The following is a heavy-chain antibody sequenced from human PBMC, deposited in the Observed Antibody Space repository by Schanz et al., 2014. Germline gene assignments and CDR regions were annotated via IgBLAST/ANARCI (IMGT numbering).Heavy chain of an antibody. J-gene: IGHJ6*02. V-gene: IGHV3-23*01. CDR1: GFTFNSYA. D-gene: IGHD2-15*01. CDR2: ISGSGGTT. Sequence: DVQLLESGGGLVQPGGSLRLSCAASGFTFNSYAMSWVRQAPGRGLEWVSGISGSGGTTHYADSVEGRFTISRDNSENTLYLQMNSLSADDTAVFYCAKGMGYCSGGTCYDYYYYGLDVWGQGTTVTVSS. CDR3: AKGMGYCSGGTCYDYYYYGLDV.